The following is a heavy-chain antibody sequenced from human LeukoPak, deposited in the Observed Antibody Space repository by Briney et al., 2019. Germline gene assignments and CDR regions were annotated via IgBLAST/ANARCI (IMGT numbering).Heavy chain of an antibody. CDR3: ARNGAYTGSYEY. CDR2: MNPNSGNT. Sequence: APVKVSCKASGYTFTSYDINWVRQATGQGLEWMGWMNPNSGNTGYAQKFQGRVTITTDESTSTAYMELSSLRSEDTAVYYCARNGAYTGSYEYWGQGTLVTVSS. J-gene: IGHJ4*02. CDR1: GYTFTSYD. D-gene: IGHD1-26*01. V-gene: IGHV1-8*03.